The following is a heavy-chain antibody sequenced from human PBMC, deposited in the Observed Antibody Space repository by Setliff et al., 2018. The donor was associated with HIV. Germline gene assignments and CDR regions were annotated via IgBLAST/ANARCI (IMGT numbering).Heavy chain of an antibody. V-gene: IGHV4-34*01. CDR1: SGPFSGYT. CDR2: INHSGST. CDR3: ARSRFVSVTAKASDM. D-gene: IGHD2-21*02. J-gene: IGHJ3*02. Sequence: LSLTCAVYSGPFSGYTWSWIRQPPGKGLEWIGEINHSGSTNYNPSLKSRVIISVDPSKNQFSLRQRSVTAADTAVYYCARSRFVSVTAKASDMWGQGTMVTVSS.